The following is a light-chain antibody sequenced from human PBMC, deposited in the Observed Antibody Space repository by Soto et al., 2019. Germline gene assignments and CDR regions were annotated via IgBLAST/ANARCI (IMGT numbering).Light chain of an antibody. V-gene: IGKV3-15*01. CDR3: QHYNNWPRT. CDR2: GAS. Sequence: EIVMTQSPATLSVSPGERATLSCRASQSVSSNLAWYQQKPGQAPRLLIYGASTRATGIPARFSGSGSGTEFTLTISSLQAEDFAVYYRQHYNNWPRTFGQGTKV. J-gene: IGKJ1*01. CDR1: QSVSSN.